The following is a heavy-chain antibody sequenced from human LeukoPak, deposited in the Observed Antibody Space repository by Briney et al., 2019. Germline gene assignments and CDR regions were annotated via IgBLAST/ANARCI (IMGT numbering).Heavy chain of an antibody. V-gene: IGHV1-69*05. J-gene: IGHJ3*02. D-gene: IGHD3-22*01. Sequence: SVKVSCKTSGESFSSHGISWVRQAPGQGLEWMGGIIPVFHTAEYAQNFQDRLTITTDESTDTVYMELSSLRSEDTAVYYCARDYNFDSSPYDDGLDIWGQGTMVTVSS. CDR1: GESFSSHG. CDR3: ARDYNFDSSPYDDGLDI. CDR2: IIPVFHTA.